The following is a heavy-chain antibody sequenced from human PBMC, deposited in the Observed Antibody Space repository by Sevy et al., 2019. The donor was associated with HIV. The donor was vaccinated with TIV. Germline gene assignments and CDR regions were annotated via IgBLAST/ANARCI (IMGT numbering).Heavy chain of an antibody. V-gene: IGHV1-46*01. J-gene: IGHJ3*02. CDR3: GRDHTVIGGSWYGAFDI. CDR2: INPSGGST. Sequence: ASVKVSCKASGYTFTSYYMHWVRQAPGQGLEWMGIINPSGGSTSYAQNFQGRVTMTRDTSTSTVYMELSSLRSDDTAVYYCGRDHTVIGGSWYGAFDIWGQGTMVTVSS. D-gene: IGHD6-13*01. CDR1: GYTFTSYY.